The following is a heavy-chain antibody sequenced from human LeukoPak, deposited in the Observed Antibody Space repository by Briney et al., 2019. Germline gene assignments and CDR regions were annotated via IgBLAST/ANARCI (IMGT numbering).Heavy chain of an antibody. CDR2: TYYRSKWYN. CDR3: AKCIAVGDTSGDMDV. Sequence: AQTHSLIRAISGDNVSSNNAAWNWIRESPSRGVEWLGRTYYRSKWYNDYAVSVKSRITINPEMSKNQFSQQVNSVTPEDTAVYYCAKCIAVGDTSGDMDVWGQGTTVTVFS. CDR1: GDNVSSNNAA. V-gene: IGHV6-1*01. D-gene: IGHD2-2*01. J-gene: IGHJ6*02.